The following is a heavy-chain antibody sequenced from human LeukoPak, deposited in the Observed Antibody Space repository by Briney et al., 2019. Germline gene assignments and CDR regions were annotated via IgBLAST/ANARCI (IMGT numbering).Heavy chain of an antibody. CDR1: GFTFGNYA. V-gene: IGHV3-49*04. J-gene: IGHJ6*02. Sequence: GGSLRLSCTASGFTFGNYAMSWVRQAPGQGLAWVGFIRSQAYGGTTEYAASVKGRFTISRDKSKSIAYLQMHSLKTEDTAVYFCTRVDVRKNGMDAWGQGTTVTVSS. CDR3: TRVDVRKNGMDA. D-gene: IGHD5-24*01. CDR2: IRSQAYGGTT.